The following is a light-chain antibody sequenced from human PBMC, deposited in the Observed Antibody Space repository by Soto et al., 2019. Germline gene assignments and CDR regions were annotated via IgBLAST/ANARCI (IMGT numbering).Light chain of an antibody. Sequence: SYELTQPPSLSVSPGQTASITCSGDKLGDKYTCWYQQKPGQSPVLVIYQDSKRPSGIPERFSGSNSGNTATLTISGTQAMDEADYYCQAWDSSTVVFGGGTKL. V-gene: IGLV3-1*01. CDR3: QAWDSSTVV. CDR1: KLGDKY. J-gene: IGLJ2*01. CDR2: QDS.